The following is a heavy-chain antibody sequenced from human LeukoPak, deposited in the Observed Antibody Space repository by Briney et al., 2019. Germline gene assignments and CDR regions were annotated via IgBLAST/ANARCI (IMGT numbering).Heavy chain of an antibody. CDR3: ARDLYTMVRGVIRFDY. CDR1: GFTFSSYA. J-gene: IGHJ4*02. V-gene: IGHV3-30-3*01. CDR2: ISYDGSNK. Sequence: GRSLRLSCAASGFTFSSYAMHWVRQAPGKGLEWVAVISYDGSNKYYADSVKGRFTISRDNSKNTLYLQMNSLRAEDTAVYYCARDLYTMVRGVIRFDYWGQGTLVTVSS. D-gene: IGHD3-10*01.